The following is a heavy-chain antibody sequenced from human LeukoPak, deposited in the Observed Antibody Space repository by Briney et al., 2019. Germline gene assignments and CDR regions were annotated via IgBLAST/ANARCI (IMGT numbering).Heavy chain of an antibody. D-gene: IGHD5-24*01. CDR3: ARVRRDGYNFGAFDI. Sequence: PSETLSLTCTVSGYSISSGYYWGWIRQPPGKGLEWIGSIYHSGSTYYNPSLKSRVTISVDTSKNQFSLKLSSVTAADTAVYYCARVRRDGYNFGAFDIWGQGTMVTVSS. V-gene: IGHV4-38-2*02. CDR2: IYHSGST. J-gene: IGHJ3*02. CDR1: GYSISSGYY.